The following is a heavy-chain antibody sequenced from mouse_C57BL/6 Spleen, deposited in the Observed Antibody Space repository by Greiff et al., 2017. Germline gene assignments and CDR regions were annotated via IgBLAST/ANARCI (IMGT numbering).Heavy chain of an antibody. CDR2: IYPRRGNT. J-gene: IGHJ2*01. V-gene: IGHV1-81*01. D-gene: IGHD1-2*01. CDR1: GYTFTSSG. CDR3: AREREGTTAFDY. Sequence: VQLQQSGAELARPGASVKLSCKASGYTFTSSGISWVKQRTGQGLEWIGEIYPRRGNTYYNEKLKGKATLTADKSSSTAYMELRSLTSEDSAVYFCAREREGTTAFDYWGQGTTLTVSS.